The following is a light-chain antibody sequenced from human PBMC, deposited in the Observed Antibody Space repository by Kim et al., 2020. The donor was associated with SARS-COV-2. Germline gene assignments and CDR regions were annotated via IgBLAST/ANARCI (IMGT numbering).Light chain of an antibody. CDR2: GAS. Sequence: LSPGARATLSCRASQGVSSSFLSLYQQKPAQAPRRLIYGASSRATGIPDRFSGSGSGTDFTLTISRLEPEDFAVYYCQQYGSSLYTFGQGTKLEI. J-gene: IGKJ2*01. CDR1: QGVSSSF. CDR3: QQYGSSLYT. V-gene: IGKV3-20*01.